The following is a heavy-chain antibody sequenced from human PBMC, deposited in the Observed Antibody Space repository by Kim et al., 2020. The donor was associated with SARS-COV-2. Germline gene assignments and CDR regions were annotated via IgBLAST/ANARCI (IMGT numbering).Heavy chain of an antibody. V-gene: IGHV3-9*01. D-gene: IGHD6-19*01. CDR1: GFTFDDYA. CDR3: AKDPESKDVAVAPSPNF. J-gene: IGHJ4*02. Sequence: GGSLRLSCAASGFTFDDYAMHWVRQAPGKGLEWVSGISWNSGSIGYADSEKCGFTISRGNARNSLYLQMNSLRAEDTALYYCAKDPESKDVAVAPSPNFWGQGTRVTVSS. CDR2: ISWNSGSI.